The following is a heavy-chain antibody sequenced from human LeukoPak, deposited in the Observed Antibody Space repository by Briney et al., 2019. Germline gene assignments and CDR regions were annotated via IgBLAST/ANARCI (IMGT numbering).Heavy chain of an antibody. V-gene: IGHV4-39*01. CDR2: IYDSGST. CDR3: ARGAAAGFDY. CDR1: GGSIRSSYYY. Sequence: PSETLSLTCTVSGGSIRSSYYYWGWIRQPPGKGLEWIGSIYDSGSTYYNPSLKSRVTISVDTSKNQFSLKLNSVTAADTAVYYCARGAAAGFDYWGQGTLVTVSS. J-gene: IGHJ4*02. D-gene: IGHD6-13*01.